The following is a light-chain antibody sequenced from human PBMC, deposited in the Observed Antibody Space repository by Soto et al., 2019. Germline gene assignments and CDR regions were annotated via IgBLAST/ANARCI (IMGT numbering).Light chain of an antibody. Sequence: IVLTQSAATLSVSPGERATLSCRAGQTIYSNVAWYQQKPGQAPRLLIYGASSRATGIPDRSSGSGSGTDFTLTISRLEPEDFAVYYCQQYGSSLTWTFGQGTKVDIK. J-gene: IGKJ1*01. CDR1: QTIYSN. CDR3: QQYGSSLTWT. CDR2: GAS. V-gene: IGKV3-20*01.